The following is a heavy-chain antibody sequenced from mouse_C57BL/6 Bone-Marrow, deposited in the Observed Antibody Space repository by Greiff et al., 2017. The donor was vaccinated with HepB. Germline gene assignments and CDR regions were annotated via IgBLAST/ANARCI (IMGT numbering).Heavy chain of an antibody. CDR1: GFTFSDYY. J-gene: IGHJ4*01. V-gene: IGHV5-12*01. Sequence: DVQLVESGGGLVQPGGSLKLSCAASGFTFSDYYMYWVRQTPEKRLEWVAYISNGGGSTYYPDTVKGRFTISRDNAKNTLYLQMSRLKSEDTAMYYCARHRGNYAYALDYWGQGTSVTVSS. D-gene: IGHD2-1*01. CDR3: ARHRGNYAYALDY. CDR2: ISNGGGST.